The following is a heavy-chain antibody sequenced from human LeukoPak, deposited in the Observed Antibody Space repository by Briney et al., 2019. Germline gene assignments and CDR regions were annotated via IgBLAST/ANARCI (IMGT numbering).Heavy chain of an antibody. Sequence: PSETLSLTCAVYGGSFSGYYWSWIRQPPGKGLEWIGEINHSGSTNYNPSLKSRVTISVDTSKNQFSLKLSSVTAADTAVYYCAREGDSSGFGFDYWGQGTLVTVSS. CDR1: GGSFSGYY. CDR3: AREGDSSGFGFDY. CDR2: INHSGST. D-gene: IGHD3-22*01. J-gene: IGHJ4*02. V-gene: IGHV4-34*01.